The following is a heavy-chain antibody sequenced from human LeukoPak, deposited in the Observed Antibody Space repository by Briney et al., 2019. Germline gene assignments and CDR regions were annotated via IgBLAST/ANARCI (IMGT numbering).Heavy chain of an antibody. Sequence: GGSLRLSCAASGFSFNIYVMSWVRCAPGKGLEWVSGISSSGINRYYADSAKGRFSISRDNSKNTLYLQMDSPRAEDTAVYYCATTTSCGGDCYSQIDFWGQGTLVTVSS. CDR1: GFSFNIYV. CDR3: ATTTSCGGDCYSQIDF. V-gene: IGHV3-23*01. CDR2: ISSSGINR. D-gene: IGHD2-21*02. J-gene: IGHJ4*02.